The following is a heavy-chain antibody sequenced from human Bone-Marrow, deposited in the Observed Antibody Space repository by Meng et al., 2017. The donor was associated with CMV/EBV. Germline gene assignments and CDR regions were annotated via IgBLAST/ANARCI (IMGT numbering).Heavy chain of an antibody. D-gene: IGHD5-12*01. Sequence: GESLKISCAASGFMFSGYSMNWVRQAPGKGLEWVSMISSSSRYIYYADSVKGRFTISRDNAENSLYLQMNNLRVDDTAVYYCATRMGTGYTRDWGQGTLVTVSS. CDR2: ISSSSRYI. CDR1: GFMFSGYS. CDR3: ATRMGTGYTRD. V-gene: IGHV3-21*01. J-gene: IGHJ4*02.